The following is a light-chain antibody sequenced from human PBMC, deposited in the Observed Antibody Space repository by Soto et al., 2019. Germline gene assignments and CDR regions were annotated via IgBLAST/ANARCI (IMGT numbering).Light chain of an antibody. J-gene: IGKJ4*01. CDR2: DAS. CDR1: QSVDSN. Sequence: EIVMTQSQATLSVSPGERVTLSCRASQSVDSNLAWYQQKPGLAPRVLIYDASTRATVIPARFSGSGSGTEFTLTISSLQSEDFAVYYCQQYDNWPLTFGGGTKVEIK. V-gene: IGKV3-15*01. CDR3: QQYDNWPLT.